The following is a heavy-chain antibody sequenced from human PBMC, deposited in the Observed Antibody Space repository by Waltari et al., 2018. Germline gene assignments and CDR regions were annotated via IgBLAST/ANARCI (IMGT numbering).Heavy chain of an antibody. CDR2: IYSGGTT. V-gene: IGHV3-53*01. CDR3: ARAPSGSFPYN. Sequence: EVQLVESGGGLIQPGGSLRLSCAASGFIVSSNYMSWVRQAPGKGLEWVSVIYSGGTTHYADSVKGRFIISRDNSKNTLNLQMNSRRADDTAVYYCARAPSGSFPYNWGQGTLVTVSS. D-gene: IGHD3-10*01. J-gene: IGHJ4*02. CDR1: GFIVSSNY.